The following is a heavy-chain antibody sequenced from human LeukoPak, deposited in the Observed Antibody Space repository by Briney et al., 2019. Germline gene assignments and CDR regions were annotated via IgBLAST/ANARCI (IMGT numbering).Heavy chain of an antibody. V-gene: IGHV4-59*01. Sequence: SKTLSLTCTVSGGSISSYYWSWIRQPPGKGLEWIGYIYYSGSTNYNPSLKSRVTISVDTSKNQFSLKLSSVTAADTAVYYCARVGDSSGYSIDYWGQGTLVTVSS. CDR2: IYYSGST. CDR1: GGSISSYY. D-gene: IGHD3-22*01. J-gene: IGHJ4*02. CDR3: ARVGDSSGYSIDY.